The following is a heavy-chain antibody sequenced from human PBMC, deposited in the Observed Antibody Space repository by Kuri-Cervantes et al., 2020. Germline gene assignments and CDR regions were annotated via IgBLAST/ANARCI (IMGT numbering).Heavy chain of an antibody. J-gene: IGHJ4*02. V-gene: IGHV1-69*01. CDR1: GYTLTELS. CDR2: IIPIFGTA. Sequence: GGSLRLSCKVSGYTLTELSMHWVRQAPGQGLEWMGGIIPIFGTANYAQKFQGRVTITADESTSTAYMELSSLRSEDTAVYYCASWHYWGQGTLVTVSS. CDR3: ASWHY.